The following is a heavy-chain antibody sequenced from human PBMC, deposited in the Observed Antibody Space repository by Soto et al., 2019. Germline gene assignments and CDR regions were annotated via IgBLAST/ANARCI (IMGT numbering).Heavy chain of an antibody. CDR3: RGVYDSSGVYFHH. CDR2: ISTSGDTT. J-gene: IGHJ1*01. V-gene: IGHV3-23*01. Sequence: GGSLRLSCAASGFTFSSYTLSWVRQAPGKGLEWVSSISTSGDTTSYADSVKGQFTISRDNSKNTLFLQMNSLRAEDTAVYYCRGVYDSSGVYFHHWGQGTLVTVSS. CDR1: GFTFSSYT. D-gene: IGHD3-22*01.